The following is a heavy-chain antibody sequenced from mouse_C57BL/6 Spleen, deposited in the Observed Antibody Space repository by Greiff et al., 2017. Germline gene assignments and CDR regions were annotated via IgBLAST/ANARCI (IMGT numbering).Heavy chain of an antibody. D-gene: IGHD2-5*01. J-gene: IGHJ3*01. CDR2: IDPENGDT. Sequence: EVQLQQSGAELVRPGASVKLSCTASGFNIKDDYMHWVKQRPEQGLEWIGWIDPENGDTEYASKFQGKATITADTSSNTAYLQLSSLTSEDTAVYYWTTKDSNYPPEFAYWGQGTLVTVSA. CDR3: TTKDSNYPPEFAY. V-gene: IGHV14-4*01. CDR1: GFNIKDDY.